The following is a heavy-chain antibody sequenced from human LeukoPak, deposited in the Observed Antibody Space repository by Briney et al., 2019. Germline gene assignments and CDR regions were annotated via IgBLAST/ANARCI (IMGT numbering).Heavy chain of an antibody. D-gene: IGHD5-24*01. Sequence: SETLSLTCTVSGGSISTYYWSWIRQPPGKGLEWIGYIYTSGSTNYNPSLKSRVTISVDTSKNQFSLKLSSVTAADTAVYYCARRGGDGYKPPGWYFDLWGRGTLVTVSS. J-gene: IGHJ2*01. CDR1: GGSISTYY. CDR3: ARRGGDGYKPPGWYFDL. CDR2: IYTSGST. V-gene: IGHV4-4*09.